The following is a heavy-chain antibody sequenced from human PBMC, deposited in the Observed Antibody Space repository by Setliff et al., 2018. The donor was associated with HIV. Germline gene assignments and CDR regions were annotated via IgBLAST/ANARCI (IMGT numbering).Heavy chain of an antibody. D-gene: IGHD2-2*01. CDR3: AKVTSFWFEDY. V-gene: IGHV3-23*01. J-gene: IGHJ4*02. Sequence: GGSLRLSCTVVGFSIENFDMTWVRQAPGKGLEWVSAIIESGGTFYTDSVKGRFTISRDNSKNTLYLQMNSLRAEDTAVYYCAKVTSFWFEDYWGQGTLVTVSS. CDR2: IIESGGT. CDR1: GFSIENFD.